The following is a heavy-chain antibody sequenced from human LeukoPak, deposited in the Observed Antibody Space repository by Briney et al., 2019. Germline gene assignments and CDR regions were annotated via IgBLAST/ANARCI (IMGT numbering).Heavy chain of an antibody. Sequence: GGSLRLSCAASGFTFSSYWMHWVRQAPGKGLVWVSRINSDGSSTSYADSVKGRFTISRDNAKDTLYLQMNSLRAEDTAVYYCARVRQWLVGAHWYFDLWGRGTLVTVSS. CDR1: GFTFSSYW. V-gene: IGHV3-74*01. D-gene: IGHD6-19*01. CDR2: INSDGSST. CDR3: ARVRQWLVGAHWYFDL. J-gene: IGHJ2*01.